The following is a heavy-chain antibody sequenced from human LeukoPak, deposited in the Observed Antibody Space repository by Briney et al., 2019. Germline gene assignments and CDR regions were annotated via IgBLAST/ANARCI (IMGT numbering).Heavy chain of an antibody. CDR3: AREGITAGVDY. V-gene: IGHV3-7*01. Sequence: GGSLRLSCVASGFTFTNYWMSWVRHAPGKGLEWLANIKQDRSEKYYVDSVKGRFTISRDNAKNSLYLQMNSLRAEDTAVYYCAREGITAGVDYWGQGTPVIVSS. CDR2: IKQDRSEK. CDR1: GFTFTNYW. D-gene: IGHD6-13*01. J-gene: IGHJ4*02.